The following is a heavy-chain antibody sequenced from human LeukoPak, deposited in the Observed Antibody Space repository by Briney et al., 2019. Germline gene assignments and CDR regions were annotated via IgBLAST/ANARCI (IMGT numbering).Heavy chain of an antibody. V-gene: IGHV3-23*01. Sequence: TGGSLRLSCAASGFTFSSYAMSWVRQAPGKGLEWVSAISGSGGSTYYADSVKGRFTISRDNSKNTLYLQMNSLRAEDTAVYYCAKEKTMHIVVATADYWGQGTLVTVSS. D-gene: IGHD2-21*02. CDR1: GFTFSSYA. CDR3: AKEKTMHIVVATADY. CDR2: ISGSGGST. J-gene: IGHJ4*02.